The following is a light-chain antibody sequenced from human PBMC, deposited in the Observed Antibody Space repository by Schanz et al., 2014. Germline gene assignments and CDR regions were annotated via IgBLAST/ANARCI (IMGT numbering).Light chain of an antibody. CDR3: SSYAGRNTEV. Sequence: QSALTQPPSASGSPGQSVTISCTGTSSDVGGYNFVSWYQQHPGKAPKLMIYEVSNRPSGVSNRFSGSKSGNTASLTISGLQAEDEADYFCSSYAGRNTEVFGGGTKLTVL. V-gene: IGLV2-8*01. CDR1: SSDVGGYNF. J-gene: IGLJ3*02. CDR2: EVS.